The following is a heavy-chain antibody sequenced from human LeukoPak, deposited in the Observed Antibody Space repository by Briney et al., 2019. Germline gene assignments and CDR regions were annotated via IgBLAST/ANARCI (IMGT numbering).Heavy chain of an antibody. CDR1: GGSISSGGYS. J-gene: IGHJ4*02. CDR3: ARAVDFYYFDY. V-gene: IGHV4-30-2*01. Sequence: SQTLSLTCAVSGGSISSGGYSWSWIRQPPGKGLEWIGYIYHSGNIYYNPSLKSRVTISVDRSKNQFSPKLNSVTAADTAVYYCARAVDFYYFDYWGQGTLVTVSS. CDR2: IYHSGNI. D-gene: IGHD2-15*01.